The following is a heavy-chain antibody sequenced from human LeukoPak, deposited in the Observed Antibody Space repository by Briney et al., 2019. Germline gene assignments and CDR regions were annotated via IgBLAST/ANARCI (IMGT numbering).Heavy chain of an antibody. CDR2: IIPMLGIS. D-gene: IGHD4-23*01. CDR1: GGTSITHI. J-gene: IGHJ3*02. Sequence: GASVKVSCKASGGTSITHIINWVRQAPGQGLEWMGRIIPMLGISNYAQNFQGRVTFTADRSTNTAYMELSSLRSEDTAVYYCATTVVTRAFDIWGQGTMVTVSS. CDR3: ATTVVTRAFDI. V-gene: IGHV1-69*02.